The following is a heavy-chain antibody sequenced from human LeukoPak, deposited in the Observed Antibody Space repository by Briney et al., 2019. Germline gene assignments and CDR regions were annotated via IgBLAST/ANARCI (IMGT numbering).Heavy chain of an antibody. V-gene: IGHV1-24*01. J-gene: IGHJ3*02. D-gene: IGHD6-19*01. CDR3: ARDIAVAGSNRRAFDI. CDR1: GYTLTELS. Sequence: ASVKVSCKVSGYTLTELSMHWVRQAPGKGLEWMGGFDPEDGETIYAQKFQGRVTMTEDTSTDTAYMELRSLRSDDTAVYYCARDIAVAGSNRRAFDIWGQGTMVTVSS. CDR2: FDPEDGET.